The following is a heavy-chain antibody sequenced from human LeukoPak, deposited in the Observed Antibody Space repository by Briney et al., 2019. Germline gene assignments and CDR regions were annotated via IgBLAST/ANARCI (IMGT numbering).Heavy chain of an antibody. CDR2: INQDGSDK. J-gene: IGHJ4*02. CDR3: ARDREMPKITGSLLDY. V-gene: IGHV3-7*01. D-gene: IGHD5-24*01. CDR1: GFTFSNSW. Sequence: GGSLRLFCAVSGFTFSNSWMSWVRQAPGKGLEWVASINQDGSDKHYVESLKGRFTISRDNARNSLYLQMNSLRAEDTAVYYCARDREMPKITGSLLDYWGQGILVTVSS.